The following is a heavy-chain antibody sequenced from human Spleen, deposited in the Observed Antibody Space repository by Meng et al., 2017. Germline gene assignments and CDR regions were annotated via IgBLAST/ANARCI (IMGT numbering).Heavy chain of an antibody. D-gene: IGHD6-25*01. CDR3: ARDEDISAAGKLFGDY. CDR2: SNAGNDNT. J-gene: IGHJ4*02. Sequence: QVQRVQFGTKGRTPGASVKVSCKASGHTFSSSDIHWVRQAPGQRLEWMGWSNAGNDNTKCSQEFQGRVTMTGDTSISTAYMELSGLRSDDTAMYYCARDEDISAAGKLFGDYWGQGTLVTVSS. V-gene: IGHV1-3*02. CDR1: GHTFSSSD.